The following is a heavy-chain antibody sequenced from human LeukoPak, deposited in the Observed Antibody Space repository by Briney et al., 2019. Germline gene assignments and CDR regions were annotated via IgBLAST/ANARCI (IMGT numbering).Heavy chain of an antibody. CDR1: GDSINAYY. D-gene: IGHD6-13*01. V-gene: IGHV4-59*08. CDR3: ARRRAEGGSNGHYNWFDP. CDR2: IYFSGTT. J-gene: IGHJ5*02. Sequence: PSETLSLTCTVSGDSINAYYWGWIRQPPGKGLEWIGYIYFSGTTKYDPSLESRVTISVDTSKNQFSLKLSSVTAADTAVYYCARRRAEGGSNGHYNWFDPWGQGILVTVSS.